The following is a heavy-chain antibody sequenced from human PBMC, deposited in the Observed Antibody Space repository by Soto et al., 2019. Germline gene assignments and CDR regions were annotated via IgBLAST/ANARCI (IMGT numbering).Heavy chain of an antibody. CDR3: ARDVPLVGATRGFDY. J-gene: IGHJ4*02. D-gene: IGHD1-26*01. CDR1: GGSISSYY. Sequence: NPSETLSLTCTVSGGSISSYYWSWIRQPAGKGLEWIGRIYTSGSTNYNPSLKSRVTMSVDTSKNQFSLKLSSVTAADTAVYYCARDVPLVGATRGFDYWGQGTLVTVSS. V-gene: IGHV4-4*07. CDR2: IYTSGST.